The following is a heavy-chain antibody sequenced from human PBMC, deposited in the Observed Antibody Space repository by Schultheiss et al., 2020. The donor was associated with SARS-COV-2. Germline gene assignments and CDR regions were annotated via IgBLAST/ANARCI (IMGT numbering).Heavy chain of an antibody. J-gene: IGHJ4*02. CDR3: ARDIAAAGFDY. CDR1: GFTFSSYS. Sequence: GGSLRLSCAASGFTFSSYSMNWVRQAPGKGLEWVSAISGSGGSTYYADSVKGRFTISRDNSKNTLYLQMNSLRAEDTAVYYCARDIAAAGFDYWGQGTRVTVS. CDR2: ISGSGGST. D-gene: IGHD6-13*01. V-gene: IGHV3-23*01.